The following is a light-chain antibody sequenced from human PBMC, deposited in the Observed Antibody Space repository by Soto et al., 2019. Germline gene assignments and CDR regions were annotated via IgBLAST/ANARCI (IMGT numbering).Light chain of an antibody. V-gene: IGKV3-20*01. CDR3: QQYGNLPLT. CDR2: RVS. CDR1: QTITT. J-gene: IGKJ4*01. Sequence: EIVLTQSPGTLSLSPGERATLSCRSSQTITTLAWYQRKPFQAPRLLIYRVSSRATGVPDRFSGSGSGTDYTLTISRLEPEDFAVYYCQQYGNLPLTFGGGTKVDIK.